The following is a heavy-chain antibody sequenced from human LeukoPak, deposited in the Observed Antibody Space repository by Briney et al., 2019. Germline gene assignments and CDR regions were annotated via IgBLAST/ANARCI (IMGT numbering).Heavy chain of an antibody. J-gene: IGHJ3*02. V-gene: IGHV3-7*01. D-gene: IGHD3-16*02. CDR1: GFTFSSYW. Sequence: GGSLRLSCAASGFTFSSYWINWVRQTPGKGLEWVASTKPDGSESYYLDSLRGRFTISRDNANNSLHLHMHSLRAEDTAVYYCMRDYDYSWGTYRLDAFDIWGQGTMVTVSS. CDR2: TKPDGSES. CDR3: MRDYDYSWGTYRLDAFDI.